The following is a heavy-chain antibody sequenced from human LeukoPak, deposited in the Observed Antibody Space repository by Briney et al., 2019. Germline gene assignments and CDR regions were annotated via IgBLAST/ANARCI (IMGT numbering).Heavy chain of an antibody. Sequence: SETLSLTCAVYGGSFSGYYWSWLRQPPGKGLEWLGEINHSGSTNYNPSLKSRVAISVDTSKNQFSLKLSSVTAADTAVYYCARSFSGTVIFRYWGQGTLVTVSS. V-gene: IGHV4-34*01. CDR3: ARSFSGTVIFRY. CDR2: INHSGST. CDR1: GGSFSGYY. J-gene: IGHJ4*02. D-gene: IGHD3/OR15-3a*01.